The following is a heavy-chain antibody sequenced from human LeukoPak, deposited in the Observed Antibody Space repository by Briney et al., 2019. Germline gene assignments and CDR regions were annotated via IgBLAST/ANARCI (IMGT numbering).Heavy chain of an antibody. V-gene: IGHV3-33*01. CDR1: GFTFSSYG. CDR2: IWYDGSNK. J-gene: IGHJ6*02. Sequence: GGSLRLSCAASGFTFSSYGMHWVRQAPGKGLEWVAVIWYDGSNKYYADSVKGRLTISRDNSKNMLYLQMNSLRAEDTAVYYCAREDGDYVGVWYYGMDVWGQGTTVTVSS. CDR3: AREDGDYVGVWYYGMDV. D-gene: IGHD4-17*01.